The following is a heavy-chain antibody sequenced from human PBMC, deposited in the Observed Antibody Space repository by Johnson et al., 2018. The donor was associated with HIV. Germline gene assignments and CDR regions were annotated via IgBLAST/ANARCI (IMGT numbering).Heavy chain of an antibody. CDR2: TWFDGINK. CDR1: GVTFSSHA. D-gene: IGHD4-23*01. J-gene: IGHJ3*02. V-gene: IGHV3-33*08. CDR3: ARGGRAHYGGNFGAFDI. Sequence: QVQLVESGGGLVQPGGSLRLSCAASGVTFSSHAMHWVRQAPGKGLEWVAVTWFDGINKYYSDSVKGRFTISRDNSKNSLYLQMNSLRAEDTAVYYCARGGRAHYGGNFGAFDIWGQGTMVTVSS.